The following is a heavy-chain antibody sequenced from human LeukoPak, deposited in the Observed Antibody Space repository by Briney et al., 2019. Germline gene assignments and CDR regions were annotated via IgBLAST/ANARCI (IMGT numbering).Heavy chain of an antibody. J-gene: IGHJ6*03. V-gene: IGHV4-39*01. Sequence: SETLSLTCTVSGGSISSSSYYWGWIRQPPGKGLEWIGSIYYSGSTYYNPPLKSRVTISVDTSKNQFSLKLSSVTAADTAVYYCASLPAARYYYYYYMDVWGKETTVTVSS. CDR3: ASLPAARYYYYYYMDV. CDR1: GGSISSSSYY. CDR2: IYYSGST. D-gene: IGHD2-2*01.